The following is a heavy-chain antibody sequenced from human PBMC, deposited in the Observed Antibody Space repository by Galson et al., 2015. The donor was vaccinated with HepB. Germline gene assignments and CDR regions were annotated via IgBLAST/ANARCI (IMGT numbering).Heavy chain of an antibody. CDR1: DGSFIGYY. CDR2: INHSGSA. V-gene: IGHV4-34*01. CDR3: ARDGSGWYIPHFDY. D-gene: IGHD6-19*01. J-gene: IGHJ4*02. Sequence: LSLTCSVYDGSFIGYYWSWIRQPPGRGLEWIGEINHSGSANYSPSLKSRVTISIDTSKNQFSLKLNSVTAADTAVYYCARDGSGWYIPHFDYWGQGSLVTVSS.